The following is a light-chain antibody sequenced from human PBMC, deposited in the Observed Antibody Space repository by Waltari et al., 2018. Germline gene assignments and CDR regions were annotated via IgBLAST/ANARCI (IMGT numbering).Light chain of an antibody. V-gene: IGLV2-11*01. J-gene: IGLJ1*01. CDR1: SSDVGGYNY. CDR3: CSYAGSYTFYV. CDR2: DVS. Sequence: QSALTQPRSVSGSPGQSVTISCTGTSSDVGGYNYVSWYQQHPGKAPKLMIYDVSKGPSEVPDRFSGSKSGSTASLTISGLQAEDEADYYCCSYAGSYTFYVFGTGTKVTVL.